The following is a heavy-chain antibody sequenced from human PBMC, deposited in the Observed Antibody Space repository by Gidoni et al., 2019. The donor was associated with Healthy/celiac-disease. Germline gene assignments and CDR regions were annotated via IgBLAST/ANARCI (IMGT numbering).Heavy chain of an antibody. CDR1: GGSISSGSYY. J-gene: IGHJ4*02. Sequence: QVQLQESGPGLVKPSQTLSLTCTVSGGSISSGSYYWSWIRQPAGKGLEWIGRIYTSGSTNYNPSLKSRVTISVDTSKNQFSLKLSSVTAADTAVYYCARESGYDREPRFDYRGQGTLVTVSS. V-gene: IGHV4-61*02. CDR3: ARESGYDREPRFDY. D-gene: IGHD5-12*01. CDR2: IYTSGST.